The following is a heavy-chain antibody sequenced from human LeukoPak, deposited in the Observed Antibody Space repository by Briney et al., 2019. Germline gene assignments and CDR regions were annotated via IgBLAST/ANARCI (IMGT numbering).Heavy chain of an antibody. J-gene: IGHJ4*02. CDR2: INPSGGST. D-gene: IGHD3-3*01. V-gene: IGHV1-46*01. Sequence: GASVKVSCKASGYTFTSYYMHWVRQAPGQGLEWMGIINPSGGSTSYAQKFQGRVTMTRDTSTSTVYMELSSLRSEDTAVYYCASRVGDYDFWSGYYVHYWGQGTLVTVSS. CDR1: GYTFTSYY. CDR3: ASRVGDYDFWSGYYVHY.